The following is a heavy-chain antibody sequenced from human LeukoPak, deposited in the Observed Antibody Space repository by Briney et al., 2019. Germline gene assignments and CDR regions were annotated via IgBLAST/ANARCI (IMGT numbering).Heavy chain of an antibody. CDR1: GYTFTSYD. Sequence: ASVKVSCKASGYTFTSYDINWVRQATGQGLEWMGWMNPNSGNTGYAQKFQSRVTMTRNTSISTAYMELSSLRSEDTAVYYCARGSRRYYGSGTPIWFDPWGQGTLVAVSS. D-gene: IGHD3-10*01. CDR2: MNPNSGNT. J-gene: IGHJ5*02. CDR3: ARGSRRYYGSGTPIWFDP. V-gene: IGHV1-8*01.